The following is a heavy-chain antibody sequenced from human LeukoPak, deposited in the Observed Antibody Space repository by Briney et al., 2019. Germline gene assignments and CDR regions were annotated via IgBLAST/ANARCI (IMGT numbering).Heavy chain of an antibody. CDR2: IYPGDSDT. J-gene: IGHJ4*02. CDR1: GYSFTNYW. CDR3: ARAGCSSTSCVLDY. D-gene: IGHD2-2*01. Sequence: GESLKISCKGSGYSFTNYWIGWGRQMPGKGLEWMGTIYPGDSDTRYRPSFQGQVTISADKSISTAYLQWSSLKASDTAMYYCARAGCSSTSCVLDYWGQGTLVTVSS. V-gene: IGHV5-51*01.